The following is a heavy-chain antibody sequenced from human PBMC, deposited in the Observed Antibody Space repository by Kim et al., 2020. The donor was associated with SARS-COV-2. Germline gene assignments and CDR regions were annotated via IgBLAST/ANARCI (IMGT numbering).Heavy chain of an antibody. CDR3: ARGGYYGSGSYPEDYYGMDV. Sequence: GGSLRLSCAASGFTFSSYWMHWVRQAPGKGLVWVSRINSDGSSTSYADSVKGRFTISRDNAKNTLYLQMNSLRAEDTAVYYCARGGYYGSGSYPEDYYGMDVWGQGTTVTVSS. CDR2: INSDGSST. D-gene: IGHD3-10*01. CDR1: GFTFSSYW. J-gene: IGHJ6*02. V-gene: IGHV3-74*01.